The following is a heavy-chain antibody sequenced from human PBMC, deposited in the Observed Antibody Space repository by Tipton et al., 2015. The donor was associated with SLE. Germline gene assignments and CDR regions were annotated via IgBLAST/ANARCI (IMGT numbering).Heavy chain of an antibody. J-gene: IGHJ6*03. CDR2: INHSGST. Sequence: TLSLTCTVSGGSISSSSYYWSWIRQPPGKGLEWIGEINHSGSTNYNPSLKSRVTISVDTSKNQFSLKLSSVTAADTAVYYCARASGGANYYYMDVWGKGTTVTVSS. V-gene: IGHV4-39*07. CDR3: ARASGGANYYYMDV. D-gene: IGHD3-16*01. CDR1: GGSISSSSYY.